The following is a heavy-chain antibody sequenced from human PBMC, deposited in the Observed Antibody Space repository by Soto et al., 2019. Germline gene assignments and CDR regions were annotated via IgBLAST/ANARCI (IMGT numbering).Heavy chain of an antibody. CDR1: GYTFTTYY. CDR3: ARDRSSGSFDGGMDV. Sequence: ASVKVSCKASGYTFTTYYMHWVRQAPGQGLEWMGTINPSGGSTIYAQKFQGRVTMTRDTSTSTVYMELSSLTSEDTAVYYCARDRSSGSFDGGMDVWGQGTTVTVSS. J-gene: IGHJ6*02. CDR2: INPSGGST. D-gene: IGHD6-25*01. V-gene: IGHV1-46*01.